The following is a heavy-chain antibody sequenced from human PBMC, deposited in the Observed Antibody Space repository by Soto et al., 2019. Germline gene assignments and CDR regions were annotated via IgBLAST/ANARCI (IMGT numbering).Heavy chain of an antibody. J-gene: IGHJ4*02. CDR2: IYYSGNT. CDR1: GVSISSGGYY. D-gene: IGHD3-22*01. Sequence: TLSLTCTVSGVSISSGGYYWSWIRQHPGKGLEWIGYIYYSGNTYYNPSLKSRVAISVDTSKNQFSLKLSSVTAADTAVYYCARAPGDYYDSSGSLYFDYWGQGTLVTVSS. V-gene: IGHV4-31*03. CDR3: ARAPGDYYDSSGSLYFDY.